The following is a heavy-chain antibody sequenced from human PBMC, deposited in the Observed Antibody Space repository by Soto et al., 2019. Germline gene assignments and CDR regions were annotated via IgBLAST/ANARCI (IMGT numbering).Heavy chain of an antibody. V-gene: IGHV1-18*04. CDR3: ARDVTRNYYDSSGYYYFDY. CDR2: ISGYNGNT. J-gene: IGHJ4*02. CDR1: GYTFTKYC. D-gene: IGHD3-22*01. Sequence: ASVKVSCKASGYTFTKYCVSWVRQAPGQGLEWMGWISGYNGNTNYAQNLQGRVSMTRDTSTSTAYMELRSLRSDDTAVYYCARDVTRNYYDSSGYYYFDYWGQGTLVTVS.